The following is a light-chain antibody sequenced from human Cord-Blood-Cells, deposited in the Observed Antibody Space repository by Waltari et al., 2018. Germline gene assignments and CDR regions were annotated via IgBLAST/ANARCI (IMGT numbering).Light chain of an antibody. CDR3: KQYNNWWT. CDR2: VAS. Sequence: EIVMTQSPATLSVSPGERATLSCRASQSVSSNLAWYQQKPGQAPRLLIYVASTRATGIPARFSGSGSGTEFTLTISSLQSEDVAVYYCKQYNNWWTFGQGTKVEIK. CDR1: QSVSSN. V-gene: IGKV3-15*01. J-gene: IGKJ1*01.